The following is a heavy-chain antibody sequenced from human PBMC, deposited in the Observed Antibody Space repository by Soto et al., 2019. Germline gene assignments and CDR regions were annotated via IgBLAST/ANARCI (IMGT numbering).Heavy chain of an antibody. J-gene: IGHJ3*02. D-gene: IGHD1-20*01. CDR2: IKSKTDGGTT. CDR3: TAARITGLFDI. V-gene: IGHV3-15*07. CDR1: GFTFSNAW. Sequence: PGVSMRLSCAASGFTFSNAWMNWVRQAPGKGLEWVGRIKSKTDGGTTDYAAPVKGRFTISRDDSKNTLYLQMNSLKTEDTAVYYCTAARITGLFDIWGQGTMVTVSS.